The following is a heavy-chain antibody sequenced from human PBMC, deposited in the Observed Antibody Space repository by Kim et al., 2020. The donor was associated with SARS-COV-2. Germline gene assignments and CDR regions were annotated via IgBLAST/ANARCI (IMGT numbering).Heavy chain of an antibody. J-gene: IGHJ6*02. Sequence: GGSLRLSCAASGFTFSSYGMHWVRQAPGKGLEWVAVIWYDGSNKYYADSVKGRFTISRDNSKNTLYLQMNSLRAEDTAVYYCARDRYCSGGSCYSGYYYGMDVWGQGTTVTVSS. CDR1: GFTFSSYG. CDR3: ARDRYCSGGSCYSGYYYGMDV. D-gene: IGHD2-15*01. V-gene: IGHV3-33*01. CDR2: IWYDGSNK.